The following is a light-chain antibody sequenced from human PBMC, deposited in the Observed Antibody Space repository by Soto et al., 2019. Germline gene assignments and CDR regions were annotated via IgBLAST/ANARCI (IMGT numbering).Light chain of an antibody. CDR1: QGIRND. Sequence: IQLTQSPSSLSATVGDRVTITCRASQGIRNDLGWYQQKPGKAPKLLIYKASSLESGVPSRFNGGGSGTEFTLTISSLQPDDFATYYCQQYNSLSITFGQGTRLEIK. CDR2: KAS. V-gene: IGKV1-13*02. CDR3: QQYNSLSIT. J-gene: IGKJ5*01.